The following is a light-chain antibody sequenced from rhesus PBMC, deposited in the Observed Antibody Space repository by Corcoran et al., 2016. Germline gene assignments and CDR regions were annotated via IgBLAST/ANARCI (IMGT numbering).Light chain of an antibody. Sequence: DIQMTQSPSSLSASVGDKVTITCRASQGISSWLAWYQQKPGQAPKLLIYAASSLQSGVPSRFSGSGSGTDYTITISSLQPEDFATYDCQQGYNTPYSFGQGTKVEIK. CDR1: QGISSW. J-gene: IGKJ2*01. CDR3: QQGYNTPYS. V-gene: IGKV1-18*01. CDR2: AAS.